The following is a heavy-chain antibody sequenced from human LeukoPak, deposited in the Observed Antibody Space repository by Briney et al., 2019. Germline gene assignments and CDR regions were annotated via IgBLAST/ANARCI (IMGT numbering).Heavy chain of an antibody. CDR2: IYYSGST. V-gene: IGHV4-59*01. J-gene: IGHJ4*02. D-gene: IGHD2-15*01. CDR3: ARAQFLRYCSGGSCYYFDY. Sequence: SETLSLTCTVSGGSISSYCWSWIRQPPGKGLEWIGYIYYSGSTNYNPSLKSRVTISVDTSKNQFSLKLSSVTAADTAVYYCARAQFLRYCSGGSCYYFDYWGQGTLVTVSS. CDR1: GGSISSYC.